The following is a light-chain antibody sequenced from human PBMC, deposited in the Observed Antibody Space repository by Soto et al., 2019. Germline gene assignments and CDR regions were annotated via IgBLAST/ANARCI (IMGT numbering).Light chain of an antibody. Sequence: DIKMTQSPSTLSAYVGDRVTITCRASQSISRWLAWYQQKPGKAPKVLIYAASRLESGVPSRFSGSGSGTDFTLTISSLQPEDYATYYCQQSYSTPPRYTFGQGTKVDIK. J-gene: IGKJ2*01. CDR1: QSISRW. V-gene: IGKV1-39*01. CDR2: AAS. CDR3: QQSYSTPPRYT.